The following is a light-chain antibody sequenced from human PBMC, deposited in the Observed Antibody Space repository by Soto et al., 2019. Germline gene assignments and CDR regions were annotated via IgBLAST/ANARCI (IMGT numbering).Light chain of an antibody. Sequence: QSVLTQPPSVSAAPGQTVTISCSGSSSNIGNNYVSWYQHLAGTAPKLLIYDNNKRPSGIPDRFSGSKSGTSATLGITGLQTGDEADYYCGTWDSSLSAVVFGGGTKVTVL. J-gene: IGLJ2*01. CDR3: GTWDSSLSAVV. CDR2: DNN. CDR1: SSNIGNNY. V-gene: IGLV1-51*01.